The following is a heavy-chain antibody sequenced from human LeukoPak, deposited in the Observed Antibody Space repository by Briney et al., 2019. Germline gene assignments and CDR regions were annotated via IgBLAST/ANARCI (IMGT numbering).Heavy chain of an antibody. D-gene: IGHD6-6*01. J-gene: IGHJ4*02. CDR2: INHSGST. CDR3: ARGRGAARTHHFDY. Sequence: SETLSLTCAVYGGSFSGYHWSWIRQPPGKGLEWIGEINHSGSTNYNPSLKSRVTISVDTSKNQFSLKLSSVTAADTAVYYCARGRGAARTHHFDYWGQGTLVTVSS. V-gene: IGHV4-34*01. CDR1: GGSFSGYH.